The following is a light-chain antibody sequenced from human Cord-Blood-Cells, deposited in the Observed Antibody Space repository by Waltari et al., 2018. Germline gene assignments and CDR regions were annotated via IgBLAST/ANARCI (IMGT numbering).Light chain of an antibody. CDR2: GAS. J-gene: IGKJ5*01. Sequence: EIVMTQSPATLSVSPGERATLSCRASQSVSSNLAWYQQKPGQAPRLLIYGASTRATGIPARFSGSGSGTEFTLTISSLQSEDFAVYYCQQYNNWPPYDAFDILGQGT. CDR3: QQYNNWPPYDAFDI. CDR1: QSVSSN. V-gene: IGKV3-15*01.